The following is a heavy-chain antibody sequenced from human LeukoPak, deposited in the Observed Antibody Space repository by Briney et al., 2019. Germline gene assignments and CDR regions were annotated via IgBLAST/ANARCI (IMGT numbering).Heavy chain of an antibody. CDR2: INPNSGGT. Sequence: ASVKVSCKASGYTFTNFYIHWVRQAPGQGLEWMGWINPNSGGTKSAQKFQGWVTMTRDTSISTAYMELSRLRSDDTAVYYCATSLSGYDPVDYWGQGTLVTVSS. CDR1: GYTFTNFY. CDR3: ATSLSGYDPVDY. V-gene: IGHV1-2*04. D-gene: IGHD5-12*01. J-gene: IGHJ4*02.